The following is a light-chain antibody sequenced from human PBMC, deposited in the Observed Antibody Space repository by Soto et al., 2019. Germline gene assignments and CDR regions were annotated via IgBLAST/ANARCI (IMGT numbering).Light chain of an antibody. CDR1: QSVSSSY. CDR3: QQYGSSPQT. V-gene: IGKV3-20*01. J-gene: IGKJ1*01. Sequence: IVLTQSPGTLSLSPGERATLSCRASQSVSSSYLAWYHQKPGQAPRLLIYGASSRATGIPDRFSGSGSGTDFTLTISRLEPEDFAVYYCQQYGSSPQTFGQGTKVDIK. CDR2: GAS.